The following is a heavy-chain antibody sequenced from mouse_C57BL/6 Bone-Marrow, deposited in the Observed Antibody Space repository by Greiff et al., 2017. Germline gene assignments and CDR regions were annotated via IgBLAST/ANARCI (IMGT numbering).Heavy chain of an antibody. CDR3: ASSYWYCDV. V-gene: IGHV1-75*01. CDR2: IFPGSGST. J-gene: IGHJ1*03. CDR1: GYTFTDYY. Sequence: QVQLQQSGPELVKPGASVKISCKASGYTFTDYYINWVKQRPGQGLEWIGWIFPGSGSTYYNEKFKGKATLTVAKSSSTAYMLRSSLTSEDSAVYFCASSYWYCDVWGTGTTVTVSS.